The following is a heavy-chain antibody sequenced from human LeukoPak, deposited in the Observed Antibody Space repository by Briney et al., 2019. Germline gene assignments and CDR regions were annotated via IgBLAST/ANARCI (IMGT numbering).Heavy chain of an antibody. V-gene: IGHV3-33*06. D-gene: IGHD1-26*01. CDR2: IWYDGSKK. J-gene: IGHJ4*02. CDR1: GFSFSSYG. CDR3: AKDVGKWESLHFFDY. Sequence: PGGSLRLSCAASGFSFSSYGMHWVRQAPGKGLEWVAVIWYDGSKKYYAYSVKGRFIISRDNSRNTLYLQMNSLRGDDTAVYYCAKDVGKWESLHFFDYWGQGTLVTVSS.